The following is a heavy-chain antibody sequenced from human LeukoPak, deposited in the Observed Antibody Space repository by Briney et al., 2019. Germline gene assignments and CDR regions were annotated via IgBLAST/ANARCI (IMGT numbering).Heavy chain of an antibody. CDR1: GGSISSYY. Sequence: PSETLSLTCTVSGGSISSYYWSWIRQPAGKGLEWIGRIYTSGSTNYNPSLKSRVTMSVDTSKNQFSLKLSSVTAADTAVYYCARDKWGLLWFGELPVNWFDPWGQGTLVTVSS. V-gene: IGHV4-4*07. CDR2: IYTSGST. J-gene: IGHJ5*02. D-gene: IGHD3-10*01. CDR3: ARDKWGLLWFGELPVNWFDP.